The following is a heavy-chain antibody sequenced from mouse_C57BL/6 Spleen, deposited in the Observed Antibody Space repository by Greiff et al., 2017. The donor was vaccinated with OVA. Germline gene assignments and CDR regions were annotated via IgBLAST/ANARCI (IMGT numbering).Heavy chain of an antibody. CDR3: ARGGYYGSTIWYFDV. J-gene: IGHJ1*03. D-gene: IGHD1-1*01. CDR2: IDPSDSYT. V-gene: IGHV1-50*01. CDR1: GYTFTSYW. Sequence: QVQLQQPGAELVKPGASVKLSCKASGYTFTSYWMQWVKQRPGQGLEWIGEIDPSDSYTNYNQKFKGKATLTVDTSSSTAYMQLSSLTSEDSAVYYCARGGYYGSTIWYFDVWGTGTTVTVSS.